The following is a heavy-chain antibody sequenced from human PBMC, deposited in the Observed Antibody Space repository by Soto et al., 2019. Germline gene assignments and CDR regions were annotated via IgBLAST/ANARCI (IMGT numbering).Heavy chain of an antibody. CDR1: GGSISSGGYY. J-gene: IGHJ6*02. CDR2: IYYSGST. V-gene: IGHV4-31*03. CDR3: ARVGAAYGMDV. Sequence: SETLSLTCTVPGGSISSGGYYWSWIRQHPGKGLEWIGYIYYSGSTYYNPSLKSRVTISVDTSKNQFSLKLSSVTAADTAVYYCARVGAAYGMDVWGQGTTVTVSS.